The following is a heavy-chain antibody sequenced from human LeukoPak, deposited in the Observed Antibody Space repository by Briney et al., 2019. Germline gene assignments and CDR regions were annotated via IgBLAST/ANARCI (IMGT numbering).Heavy chain of an antibody. J-gene: IGHJ5*02. CDR1: GFIVRSNY. D-gene: IGHD3-10*01. CDR3: ARVALGSYNWFDP. V-gene: IGHV3-74*01. Sequence: GGSLRLSCAASGFIVRSNYMSWVRQAPGKGLVWVSRISPDGSRTTYADSVKGRFTISRDNAKNTVYLQMNSLRAEDTAVYYCARVALGSYNWFDPWGQGTLVTVSS. CDR2: ISPDGSRT.